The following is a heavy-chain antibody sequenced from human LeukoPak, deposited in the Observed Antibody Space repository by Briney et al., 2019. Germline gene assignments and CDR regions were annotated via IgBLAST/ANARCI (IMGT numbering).Heavy chain of an antibody. CDR1: GGSVSSGSHY. CDR2: IYYSGST. D-gene: IGHD6-13*01. J-gene: IGHJ4*02. Sequence: SETLSLTCTVSGGSVSSGSHYWSWIRQPPGKGLEWIGYIYYSGSTNYNPSLKSRVTISVDTSKNQFSLKLSSVTAADTAVYYCAREGEYSSSWYGLFDYWGQGTLVTVSS. CDR3: AREGEYSSSWYGLFDY. V-gene: IGHV4-61*01.